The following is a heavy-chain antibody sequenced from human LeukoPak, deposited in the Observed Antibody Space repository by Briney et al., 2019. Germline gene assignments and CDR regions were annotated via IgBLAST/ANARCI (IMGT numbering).Heavy chain of an antibody. V-gene: IGHV4-59*08. D-gene: IGHD4-17*01. CDR2: IYHSGST. J-gene: IGHJ4*02. Sequence: SETLSLTCTVSGGSISTYYWSWIRQPPGKGLEWIGYIYHSGSTNCNPSLKSRVTISVDTSKNQFSLKLSSVTAADTAVYYCARKTTGYAFFDYWGQGTLVTVSS. CDR3: ARKTTGYAFFDY. CDR1: GGSISTYY.